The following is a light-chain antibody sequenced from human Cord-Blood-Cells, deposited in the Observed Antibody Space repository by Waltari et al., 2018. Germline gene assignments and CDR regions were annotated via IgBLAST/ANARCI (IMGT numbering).Light chain of an antibody. CDR1: SSDVGGYNY. CDR2: DVS. Sequence: QSALTQPASVSGSPGQSITISCTGPSSDVGGYNYVSWFQQPPGKAPKLMIYDVSNRPSGVSNRFSGSKSGNTASLTISVLQAEDEAYYYCSSYTSSSTYVCGTGTKVTVL. J-gene: IGLJ1*01. V-gene: IGLV2-14*01. CDR3: SSYTSSSTYV.